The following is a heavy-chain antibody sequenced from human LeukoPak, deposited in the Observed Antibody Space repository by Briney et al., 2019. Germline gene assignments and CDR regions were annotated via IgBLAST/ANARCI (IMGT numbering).Heavy chain of an antibody. J-gene: IGHJ4*02. D-gene: IGHD3-22*01. Sequence: PGGSLRLSCAASGFTFSSYEMNWVRQAPGKGLEWVSYISSSGSTIYYADSVKGRFTISRDNAKNSLYLQMNSLRAEDTAVYYCAKDAMIVVVKGGVQDYWGQGTLVTVSS. CDR1: GFTFSSYE. CDR2: ISSSGSTI. CDR3: AKDAMIVVVKGGVQDY. V-gene: IGHV3-48*03.